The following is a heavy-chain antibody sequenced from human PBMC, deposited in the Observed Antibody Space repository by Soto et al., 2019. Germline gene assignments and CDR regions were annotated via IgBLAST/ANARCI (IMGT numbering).Heavy chain of an antibody. CDR2: IYYSGST. CDR3: ARSVGIMITFGGVIAQDY. D-gene: IGHD3-16*02. J-gene: IGHJ4*02. Sequence: SETLSLTCTVSGGSISSYYWSWIRQPPGKGLEWIGYIYYSGSTNYNPSLKSRVTISVDTSKNQFSLKLSSVTAADTAVYYCARSVGIMITFGGVIAQDYWGQGTLVTVSS. CDR1: GGSISSYY. V-gene: IGHV4-59*01.